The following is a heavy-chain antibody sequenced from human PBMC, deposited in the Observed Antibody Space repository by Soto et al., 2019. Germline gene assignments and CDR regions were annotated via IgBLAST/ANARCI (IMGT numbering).Heavy chain of an antibody. CDR2: INQDGSEK. J-gene: IGHJ4*02. D-gene: IGHD6-6*01. CDR3: ASLAEYRTGY. CDR1: GFTFSSNW. V-gene: IGHV3-7*05. Sequence: GGSLRLSCAASGFTFSSNWMSWVRQAPGKGLEWVANINQDGSEKYYVDSVKGRFTISRDNARNSLNLQMNSLRAEDTAVYYCASLAEYRTGYWGQGTLVTVSS.